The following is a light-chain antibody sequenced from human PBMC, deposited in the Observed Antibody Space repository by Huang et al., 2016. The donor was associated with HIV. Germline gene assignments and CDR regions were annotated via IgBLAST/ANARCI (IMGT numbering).Light chain of an antibody. Sequence: DIVMIQSPLSLPVTPGEPASISCRSSQSLLHTNAYNYLDWYLQKPGQSPQLLSSLGSSRASGVPDRFSGGGSGTRFSLNISRVEAEDAGIYYCMEALKTPYTFGQGTKLEIK. CDR3: MEALKTPYT. J-gene: IGKJ2*01. CDR2: LGS. V-gene: IGKV2-28*01. CDR1: QSLLHTNAYNY.